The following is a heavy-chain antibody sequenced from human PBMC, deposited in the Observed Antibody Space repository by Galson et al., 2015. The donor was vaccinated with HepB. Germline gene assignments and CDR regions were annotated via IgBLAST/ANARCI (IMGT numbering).Heavy chain of an antibody. Sequence: ETLSLTCVVYGGSFSGYYWNWIRQPPGKGPEWTGEISYSGATNYNPSLKSRVTISIDTSKKQFSLTLNSVSSADTAVYYCARDMLTKVLAYWSQGTLVTVSS. CDR3: ARDMLTKVLAY. D-gene: IGHD4-17*01. CDR2: ISYSGAT. J-gene: IGHJ4*02. CDR1: GGSFSGYY. V-gene: IGHV4-34*01.